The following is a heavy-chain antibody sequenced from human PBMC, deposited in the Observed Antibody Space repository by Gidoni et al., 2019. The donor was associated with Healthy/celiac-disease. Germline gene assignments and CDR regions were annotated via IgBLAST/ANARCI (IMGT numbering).Heavy chain of an antibody. CDR3: ARGQDIVVVPAARRRRRNWFDP. CDR2: INHSGST. J-gene: IGHJ5*02. Sequence: QVQLQQWGAGLLKPSETLSLTCAVYGGSFRGYYWSWIRQPPGKGLEWIGEINHSGSTNYNPSLKSRVTISVETSKNQFSLKLSSVTAADTAVYYCARGQDIVVVPAARRRRRNWFDPWGQGTLVTVSA. V-gene: IGHV4-34*01. D-gene: IGHD2-2*01. CDR1: GGSFRGYY.